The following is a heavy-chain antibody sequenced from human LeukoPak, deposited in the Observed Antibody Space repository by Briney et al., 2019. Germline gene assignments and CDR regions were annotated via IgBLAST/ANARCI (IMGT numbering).Heavy chain of an antibody. J-gene: IGHJ4*02. CDR1: GYTFTGYY. Sequence: ATVKVSCKASGYTFTGYYMHWVRQAPGQGIEWMGWINPNSGGTNYAQKFQGRVTMTRDTSISTAYMELSRLRSDDTAVYYCARLSRPVNTRPWGFDYWGQGTLVTVSS. CDR3: ARLSRPVNTRPWGFDY. V-gene: IGHV1-2*02. CDR2: INPNSGGT. D-gene: IGHD7-27*01.